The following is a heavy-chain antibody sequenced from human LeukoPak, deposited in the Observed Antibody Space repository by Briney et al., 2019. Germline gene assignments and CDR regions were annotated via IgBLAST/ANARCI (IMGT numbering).Heavy chain of an antibody. Sequence: GGSLRLSCEASGFPFGSYSMNWVRQAPGKGLEWVAVIWYGGSNKYYADSVKGRFTISRDNSKNTLYLQMNSLRAEDTAVYYCAKDLTSYCSSTSCYTPPWFDPWGQGTLVTVSS. J-gene: IGHJ5*02. V-gene: IGHV3-30*02. CDR1: GFPFGSYS. CDR2: IWYGGSNK. CDR3: AKDLTSYCSSTSCYTPPWFDP. D-gene: IGHD2-2*02.